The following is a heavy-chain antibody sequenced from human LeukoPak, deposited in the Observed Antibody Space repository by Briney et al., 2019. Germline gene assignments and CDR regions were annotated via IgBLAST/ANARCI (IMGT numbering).Heavy chain of an antibody. Sequence: PGGSLRLSCAASGFTFSSYAMSWVRQAPGKGLEWVSAISGSGGSTYYADSVKGRFTISRDNSKNTLYLQMNSLRAEDTAVYYCAKDPGYCTNGVCYDLFDYWGQGTLVTVSS. CDR3: AKDPGYCTNGVCYDLFDY. CDR2: ISGSGGST. V-gene: IGHV3-23*01. J-gene: IGHJ4*02. D-gene: IGHD2-8*01. CDR1: GFTFSSYA.